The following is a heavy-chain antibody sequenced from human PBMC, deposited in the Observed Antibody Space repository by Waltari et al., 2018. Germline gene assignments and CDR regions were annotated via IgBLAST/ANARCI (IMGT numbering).Heavy chain of an antibody. CDR2: VDPEDGET. Sequence: EVQLVQSGAEVKKPGATVKISCKVSGYTFTDYYMHWVQQAPGKGLEWMGLVDPEDGETIYAEKFQGRVTITADTSTDTAYMELSSLRSEDTAVYYCARDRGRYCSSTSCYFDIWGQGTMVTVSS. CDR3: ARDRGRYCSSTSCYFDI. D-gene: IGHD2-2*01. V-gene: IGHV1-69-2*01. CDR1: GYTFTDYY. J-gene: IGHJ3*02.